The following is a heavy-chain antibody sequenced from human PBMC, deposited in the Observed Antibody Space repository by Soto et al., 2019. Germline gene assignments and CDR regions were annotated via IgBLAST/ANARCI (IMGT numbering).Heavy chain of an antibody. D-gene: IGHD3-22*01. CDR1: GFTFSSYG. CDR3: AKDRGYYYDSSGYYGLDY. CDR2: ISYDGSNK. Sequence: GGSLRLSCAASGFTFSSYGMHWVRQAPGKGLEWVAVISYDGSNKYYADSVKGRFTISRDNSKNTLYLQMNSLRAEDTAVYYCAKDRGYYYDSSGYYGLDYWGQGTLVTVSS. J-gene: IGHJ4*02. V-gene: IGHV3-30*18.